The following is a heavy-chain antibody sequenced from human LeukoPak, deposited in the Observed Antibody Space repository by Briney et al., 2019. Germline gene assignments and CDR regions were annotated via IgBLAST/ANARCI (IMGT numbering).Heavy chain of an antibody. CDR3: ARGLGAGYKN. CDR1: GGSFSGYY. CDR2: INHSGST. V-gene: IGHV4-34*01. J-gene: IGHJ4*02. Sequence: SEALSLTCAVYGGSFSGYYWSWIRQPPGKGLEWTGEINHSGSTNYNPSLKSRVTISVDTSKNQFSLKLSSVTAADTAVYYCARGLGAGYKNWGQGTLVTVSS. D-gene: IGHD3-9*01.